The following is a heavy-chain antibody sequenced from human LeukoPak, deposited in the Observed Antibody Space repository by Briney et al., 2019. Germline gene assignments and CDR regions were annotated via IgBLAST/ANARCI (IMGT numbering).Heavy chain of an antibody. D-gene: IGHD3-3*02. Sequence: GGSLRLSCAASGFIFSRYEMNWVRQAPGRGLDWISYISRSGSTIYYADSVRGRFTISRDNGSSSLYLQMNSLRAEGTAIYYCARGPLSPALYFDSWGQGTLVTVSS. J-gene: IGHJ4*02. CDR1: GFIFSRYE. CDR3: ARGPLSPALYFDS. CDR2: ISRSGSTI. V-gene: IGHV3-48*03.